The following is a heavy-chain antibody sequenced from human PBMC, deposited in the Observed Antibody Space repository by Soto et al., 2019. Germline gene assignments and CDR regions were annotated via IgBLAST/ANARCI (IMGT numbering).Heavy chain of an antibody. J-gene: IGHJ5*02. CDR3: ARGRVVLLWFGELENWFDP. V-gene: IGHV4-39*01. Sequence: PSETLSLTCTVSGGSISSSTYYWGWMRQPPGKGLEWIASFFIGGNTYYNPSLKSRVTISVDTSKNQFSLKLSSVTAADTAVYYCARGRVVLLWFGELENWFDPWGQGTLVTVSS. CDR1: GGSISSSTYY. CDR2: FFIGGNT. D-gene: IGHD3-10*01.